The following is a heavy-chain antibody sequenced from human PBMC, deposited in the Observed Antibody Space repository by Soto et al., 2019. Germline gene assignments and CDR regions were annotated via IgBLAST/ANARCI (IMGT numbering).Heavy chain of an antibody. Sequence: QLQLQESGPGLVKPSETLSLTCTVSSGSISSRSYYWGWIRQPPGKGLEWIGSMYYSGSTYYNPSLKSRVTISVDTSKNQFSLKLSSVTAADTAVYYCAADTVTLYYYYYGMDVWGQGTTVTVSS. CDR1: SGSISSRSYY. J-gene: IGHJ6*02. CDR3: AADTVTLYYYYYGMDV. V-gene: IGHV4-39*01. D-gene: IGHD4-17*01. CDR2: MYYSGST.